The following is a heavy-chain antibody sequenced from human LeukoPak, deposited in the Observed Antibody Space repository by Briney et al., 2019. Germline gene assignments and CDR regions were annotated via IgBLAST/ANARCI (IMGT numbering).Heavy chain of an antibody. CDR1: GDSITSYY. V-gene: IGHV4-59*08. Sequence: PSETLSLTCTVSGDSITSYYWSWIRQPPGKGLEWIGHVYDSGTANYNPSLKSRVAISVDSSKNQFSLKLTSVSAADTAVYYCARHSFLAIFWSQVFDPLGQGSLGIVSS. J-gene: IGHJ5*02. D-gene: IGHD3-3*01. CDR2: VYDSGTA. CDR3: ARHSFLAIFWSQVFDP.